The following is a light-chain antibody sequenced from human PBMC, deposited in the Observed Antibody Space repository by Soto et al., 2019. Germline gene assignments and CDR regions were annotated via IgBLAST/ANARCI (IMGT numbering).Light chain of an antibody. V-gene: IGKV3-11*01. CDR3: QQRSNWPPIFT. CDR1: QSISTY. J-gene: IGKJ3*01. Sequence: VLTQSPATLSLSPGERATLSCRASQSISTYLAWYQQKPGQAPRLLIYDASNRATGIPARFSGSGSGTDFTLTISSLEPEDFAVYYCQQRSNWPPIFTFGPGTKVDIK. CDR2: DAS.